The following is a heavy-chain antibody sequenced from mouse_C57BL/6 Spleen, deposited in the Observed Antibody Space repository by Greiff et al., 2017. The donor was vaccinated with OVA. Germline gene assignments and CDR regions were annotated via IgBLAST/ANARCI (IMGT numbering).Heavy chain of an antibody. CDR1: GFSLTSYG. CDR3: ARPSYDSDAMDY. Sequence: VQLQQSGPGLVQPSQSLSLTCTVSGFSLTSYGVHWVRQSPGKGLEWLGVIWSGGSTDYHAAFISRLSISKDNSKSQVFFKMNSLQADDTAIYYCARPSYDSDAMDYWGQGTSVTVSS. J-gene: IGHJ4*01. V-gene: IGHV2-2*01. D-gene: IGHD2-4*01. CDR2: IWSGGST.